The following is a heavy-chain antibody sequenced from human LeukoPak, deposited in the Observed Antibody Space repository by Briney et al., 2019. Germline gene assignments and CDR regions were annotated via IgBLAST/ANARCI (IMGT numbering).Heavy chain of an antibody. CDR3: ASGGLWLPTRTA. D-gene: IGHD3-22*01. Sequence: PGGSLRLSCAASGFTFSTYAISWVRQAPGKGLEWVSSISGSGGSTYYADSVKGRFTISRDNSKNTLYLQMNSLRVEDTAVYYCASGGLWLPTRTAWGQGTLVTVSS. V-gene: IGHV3-23*01. CDR1: GFTFSTYA. CDR2: ISGSGGST. J-gene: IGHJ5*02.